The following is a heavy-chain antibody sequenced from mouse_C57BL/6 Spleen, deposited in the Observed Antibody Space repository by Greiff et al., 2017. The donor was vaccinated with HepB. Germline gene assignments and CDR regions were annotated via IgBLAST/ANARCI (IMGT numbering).Heavy chain of an antibody. CDR2: IRLKSDNYAT. CDR3: TGSGTGYFDY. Sequence: VKGEESVGGLVQPGGYPNLSCVEYGFTFSNYWMNWVRQSPEKGLEWVAQIRLKSDNYATHYAESVKGRFTISRDDSKSSVYLQMNNLRAEDTGIYYCTGSGTGYFDYWGQGTTLTVSS. V-gene: IGHV6-3*01. J-gene: IGHJ2*01. D-gene: IGHD4-1*01. CDR1: GFTFSNYW.